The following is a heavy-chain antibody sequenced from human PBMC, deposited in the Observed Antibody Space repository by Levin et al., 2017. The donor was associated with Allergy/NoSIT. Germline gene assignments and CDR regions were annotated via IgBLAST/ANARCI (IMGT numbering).Heavy chain of an antibody. CDR2: IYSSGSA. Sequence: PSETLSLTCKVSGGSISSGSYYWSWIRQPAAKGLEWIGRIYSSGSANYNPSLKSRVTISVDTSKNQFSLKLSSVTSADTAVYYCARAEVGSEHWGQGTLVTVSS. V-gene: IGHV4-61*02. J-gene: IGHJ4*02. D-gene: IGHD3-10*01. CDR1: GGSISSGSYY. CDR3: ARAEVGSEH.